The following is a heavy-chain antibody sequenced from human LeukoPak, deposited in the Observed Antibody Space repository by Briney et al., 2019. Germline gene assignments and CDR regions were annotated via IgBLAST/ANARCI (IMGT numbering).Heavy chain of an antibody. J-gene: IGHJ3*02. CDR2: IYPGDSDT. CDR1: GYSFTSYW. V-gene: IGHV5-51*01. CDR3: ARQVYYDSSGSDAFDI. Sequence: GESLKISCKGSGYSFTSYWIGWVRQMPGKGLEWMGIIYPGDSDTRYSPSFQGQVTISADKSISTAYLQWSNLKASDTAMYYCARQVYYDSSGSDAFDIWGQGTMVTVSS. D-gene: IGHD3-22*01.